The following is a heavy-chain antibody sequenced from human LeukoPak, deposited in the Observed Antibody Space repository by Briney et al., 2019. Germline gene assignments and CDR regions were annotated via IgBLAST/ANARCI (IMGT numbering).Heavy chain of an antibody. J-gene: IGHJ4*02. V-gene: IGHV1-2*02. CDR2: INPNSGGT. CDR3: ARRGRYCSGGSCYHFDY. D-gene: IGHD2-15*01. CDR1: GYTFTGYY. Sequence: ASVKVSCKASGYTFTGYYMHWVRQAPGQGLEWMGWINPNSGGTNYAQKFQGRVTMTRDTSISTAYMELSSLKASDTAMYYCARRGRYCSGGSCYHFDYWGQGTLVTVSS.